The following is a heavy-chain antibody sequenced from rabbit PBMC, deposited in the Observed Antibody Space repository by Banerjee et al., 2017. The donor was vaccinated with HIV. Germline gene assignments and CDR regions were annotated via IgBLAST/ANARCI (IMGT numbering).Heavy chain of an antibody. CDR1: GIDFSSYYY. V-gene: IGHV1S43*01. Sequence: QQLEESGGGLVKPGGTLTLTCKASGIDFSSYYYMCWVRQAPGKGLELIACISTSSGTTWYANWVKGRFTISKSTSLNTVDLKMTSLTAADTATYFCARDLAGVIGWNFNLWGPGTLVTVS. CDR2: ISTSSGTT. CDR3: ARDLAGVIGWNFNL. J-gene: IGHJ4*01. D-gene: IGHD4-1*01.